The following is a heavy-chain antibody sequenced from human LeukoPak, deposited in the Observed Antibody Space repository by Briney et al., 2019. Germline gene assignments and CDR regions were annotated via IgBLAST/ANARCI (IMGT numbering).Heavy chain of an antibody. J-gene: IGHJ4*02. CDR1: GGSISSGDYY. CDR3: ARQYSSGWYQIDY. V-gene: IGHV4-30-4*08. CDR2: IYYSGST. Sequence: SQTLSLTCTVSGGSISSGDYYWSWIRQPPGKGLEWIGYIYYSGSTHYNPSLKSRVTISVDTSKNQFSLKLSSVTAADTAVYYCARQYSSGWYQIDYRGQGTLVTVSS. D-gene: IGHD6-19*01.